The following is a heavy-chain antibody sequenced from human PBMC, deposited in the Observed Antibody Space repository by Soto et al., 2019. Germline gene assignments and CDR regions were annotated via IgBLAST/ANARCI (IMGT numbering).Heavy chain of an antibody. CDR2: IYSGGST. CDR3: ASAGILTGYPFDY. Sequence: EVQLVESGGGLVQPGGSLRLSCAASGFTVSSNYMSWVRQAPGKGLEWVSVIYSGGSTYYADSVKGRLTISRDNSKNTLYLQMNSLRAEDTAVYYCASAGILTGYPFDYWGQGTLVTVSS. CDR1: GFTVSSNY. V-gene: IGHV3-66*01. J-gene: IGHJ4*02. D-gene: IGHD3-9*01.